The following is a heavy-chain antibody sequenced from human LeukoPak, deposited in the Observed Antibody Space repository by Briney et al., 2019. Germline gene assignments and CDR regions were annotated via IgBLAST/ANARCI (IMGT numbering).Heavy chain of an antibody. V-gene: IGHV4-61*08. D-gene: IGHD6-13*01. CDR1: GGSISSGGYS. J-gene: IGHJ6*02. CDR3: ARVLWGSSSWYSPDGMDV. Sequence: SQTLSLTCAVSGGSISSGGYSWSWIRQPPGKGLEWLGYIYYSGSTNYNPSLKSRVTISVDTSKNQFSLKLSSVTAADTAVYYCARVLWGSSSWYSPDGMDVWGQGATVTVSS. CDR2: IYYSGST.